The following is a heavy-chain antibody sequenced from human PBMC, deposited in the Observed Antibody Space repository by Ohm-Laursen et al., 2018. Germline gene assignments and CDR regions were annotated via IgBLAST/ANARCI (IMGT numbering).Heavy chain of an antibody. D-gene: IGHD3-3*01. CDR2: IIPIFGTA. J-gene: IGHJ4*02. CDR1: GGTFSSYA. Sequence: SSVKVSCKASGGTFSSYAISWVRQAPGQGLEWMGGIIPIFGTANYAQKFQGRVTITADESTSTAYMELSSLRSEDTAVYYCARVGLNDFWSGYYLWGQGTLVTVSS. V-gene: IGHV1-69*01. CDR3: ARVGLNDFWSGYYL.